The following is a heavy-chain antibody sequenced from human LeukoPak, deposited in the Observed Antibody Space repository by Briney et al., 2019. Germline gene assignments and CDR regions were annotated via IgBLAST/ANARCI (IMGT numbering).Heavy chain of an antibody. D-gene: IGHD3-9*01. J-gene: IGHJ4*02. CDR1: GGSMSSYY. Sequence: PSETLSLTCTVSGGSMSSYYWSWIRQPPGKGLEWIGYIYYSGNTHYNPSLESRVTISVDTSRNQFSLKLSSVTAADTAVYYCARHGTITSPNGFDYWGQGTLVTVSS. CDR3: ARHGTITSPNGFDY. V-gene: IGHV4-59*08. CDR2: IYYSGNT.